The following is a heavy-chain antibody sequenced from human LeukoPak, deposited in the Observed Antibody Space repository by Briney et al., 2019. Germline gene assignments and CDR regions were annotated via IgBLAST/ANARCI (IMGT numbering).Heavy chain of an antibody. D-gene: IGHD2-15*01. CDR3: VGWSDY. V-gene: IGHV3-30*03. CDR2: ISSDGSCK. J-gene: IGHJ4*02. Sequence: GGSLRLSCAASGFTFSTFGMHWVRQAPGKGLEWVAVISSDGSCKYYEDSVKGRFTISRDNSKNMVYLQMNSLRAEDTAVYYCVGWSDYWGQGTLVTVSS. CDR1: GFTFSTFG.